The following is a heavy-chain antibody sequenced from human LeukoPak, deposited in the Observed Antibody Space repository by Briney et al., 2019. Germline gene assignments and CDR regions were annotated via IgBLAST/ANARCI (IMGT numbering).Heavy chain of an antibody. J-gene: IGHJ6*02. Sequence: ASVKVSCKVSGYTLTELSMHWVRQAPGKGLEWMGGFDPEDGETIYAQKFQGRVTMTEDTSTDTAYMELSSLRSEDTAVYYCATDGKYQPPHYYYYYGMDVWGQGTTVTVSS. CDR3: ATDGKYQPPHYYYYYGMDV. CDR2: FDPEDGET. V-gene: IGHV1-24*01. CDR1: GYTLTELS. D-gene: IGHD2-2*01.